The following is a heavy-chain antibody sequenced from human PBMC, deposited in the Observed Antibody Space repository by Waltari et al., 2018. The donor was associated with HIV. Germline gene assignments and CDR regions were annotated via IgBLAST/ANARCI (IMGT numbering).Heavy chain of an antibody. CDR1: GFALRGYV. J-gene: IGHJ4*02. V-gene: IGHV3-23*04. D-gene: IGHD6-13*01. CDR2: ISGSDGNT. Sequence: EVQLVESGGGLVQPGGSLRLSCADSGFALRGYVMSWVRQAPGKGLELVSTISGSDGNTYYPDSVQGRFTISRDNSKNTLFLQLNSLRAEDTAVYYCAILIAAAGDFDYWGQGTLVTVSS. CDR3: AILIAAAGDFDY.